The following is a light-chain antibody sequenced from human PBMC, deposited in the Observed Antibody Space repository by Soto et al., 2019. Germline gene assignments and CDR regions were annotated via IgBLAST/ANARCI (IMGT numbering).Light chain of an antibody. CDR1: GSSIGTNT. CDR3: AAWDGSLNNVL. Sequence: QSWVTQPPLTPGPPGQRGPPSCFGNGSSIGTNTVNWYRQLPGTAPKLLIYGNNQRPSGVPDRFSGSKSGTSASLAISGLQSEDEAEYYCAAWDGSLNNVLFGGGTKVTVL. CDR2: GNN. J-gene: IGLJ2*01. V-gene: IGLV1-44*01.